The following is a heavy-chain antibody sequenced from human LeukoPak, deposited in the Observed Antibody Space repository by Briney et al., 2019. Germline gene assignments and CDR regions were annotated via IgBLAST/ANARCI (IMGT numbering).Heavy chain of an antibody. J-gene: IGHJ5*02. CDR3: ARHVGFITMVRGVINNNWFDP. V-gene: IGHV4-39*01. D-gene: IGHD3-10*01. CDR2: IYYSGSP. Sequence: SVTLSLTCTVSGGSISSSSYYWGWIRQPPGKVLEWIVSIYYSGSPYYNPSRKSRVTISVDTSKKQFCLKLSSVTAADTAVYYCARHVGFITMVRGVINNNWFDPWGQGTLVTVSS. CDR1: GGSISSSSYY.